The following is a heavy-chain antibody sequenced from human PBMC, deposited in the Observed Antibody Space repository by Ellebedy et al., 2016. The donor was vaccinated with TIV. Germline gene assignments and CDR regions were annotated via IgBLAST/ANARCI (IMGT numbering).Heavy chain of an antibody. CDR1: GFTFSSFT. D-gene: IGHD6-13*01. CDR2: ISSSGTYI. V-gene: IGHV3-21*01. Sequence: PGGSLRLSCAASGFTFSSFTMNWVRQAPGKGLEWVSSISSSGTYIHNAGSVKGRFSISRDNAKNSLYLQMNSMRVEDTAIYYCARPAASYSSSWYDFDCWGQGTLVTVSS. J-gene: IGHJ4*02. CDR3: ARPAASYSSSWYDFDC.